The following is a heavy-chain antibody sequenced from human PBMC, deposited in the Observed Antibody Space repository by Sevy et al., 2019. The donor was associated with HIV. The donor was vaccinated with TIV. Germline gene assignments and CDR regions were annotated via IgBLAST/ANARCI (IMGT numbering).Heavy chain of an antibody. D-gene: IGHD6-19*01. CDR2: ISGSGGST. CDR3: ARESIAVAGIGYYFHY. CDR1: GFTFSSYA. Sequence: GGSLRLSCAASGFTFSSYAMSWVRQAPGKGLEWVSAISGSGGSTYYADSVKGRFTISRDNSKNTLYLQMNNLRAEDTAVYYCARESIAVAGIGYYFHYWGQGTLVTVSS. V-gene: IGHV3-23*01. J-gene: IGHJ4*02.